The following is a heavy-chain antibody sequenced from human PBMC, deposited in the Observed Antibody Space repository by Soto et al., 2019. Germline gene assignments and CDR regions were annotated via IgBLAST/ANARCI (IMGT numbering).Heavy chain of an antibody. Sequence: ASVKGSCNSSGYIFTEYHIHWVRQAPGQGLEFMGWINTNNGGAGSAQQFQGRVTITRDTSASTAYMELSSLRSEDTAVYYCARDRYSSSSGRVDYWGQGTLVTVSS. J-gene: IGHJ4*02. CDR1: GYIFTEYH. CDR3: ARDRYSSSSGRVDY. D-gene: IGHD6-6*01. CDR2: INTNNGGA. V-gene: IGHV1-2*02.